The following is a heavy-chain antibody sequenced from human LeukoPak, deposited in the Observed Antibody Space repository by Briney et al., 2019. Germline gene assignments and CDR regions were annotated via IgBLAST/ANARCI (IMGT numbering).Heavy chain of an antibody. CDR2: IYYSGST. CDR3: ARKTLKGGPQAFDI. D-gene: IGHD2-15*01. J-gene: IGHJ3*02. CDR1: GGSLSSGDYY. Sequence: SETLSLTCTVSGGSLSSGDYYWRWLRQPPGKGLEWIGCIYYSGSTYYNPSLKSRVTISVDTSKNQFSLKLSSVTAADTAVYYCARKTLKGGPQAFDIWGQGTMVTVSS. V-gene: IGHV4-30-4*01.